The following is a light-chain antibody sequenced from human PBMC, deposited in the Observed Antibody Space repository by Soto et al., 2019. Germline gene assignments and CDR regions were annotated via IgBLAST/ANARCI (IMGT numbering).Light chain of an antibody. CDR3: QQFNSYPALT. J-gene: IGKJ4*01. CDR1: QGISSA. V-gene: IGKV1-13*02. CDR2: DAS. Sequence: AIQLTQSPSSLSASVGDRVTITCRASQGISSALAWYQQKPGKAPKLLIYDASSLASGVPSRFSGSGSGTDFTLTISSLQPEDFATYYCQQFNSYPALTFGGGTKVEIK.